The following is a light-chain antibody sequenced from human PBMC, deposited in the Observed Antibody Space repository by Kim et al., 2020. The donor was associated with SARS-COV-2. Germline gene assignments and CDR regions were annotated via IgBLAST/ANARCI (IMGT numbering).Light chain of an antibody. J-gene: IGLJ2*01. CDR3: QTWDSDSVV. Sequence: ASVKITCTLTSGHSTYVIAWHQQQPDKGPRYLMKVNSDGSHNKGDEIPNRFSGSSSGAERYLTISSLQSEDEADYYCQTWDSDSVVFGGGTQLTVL. CDR2: VNSDGSH. CDR1: SGHSTYV. V-gene: IGLV4-69*01.